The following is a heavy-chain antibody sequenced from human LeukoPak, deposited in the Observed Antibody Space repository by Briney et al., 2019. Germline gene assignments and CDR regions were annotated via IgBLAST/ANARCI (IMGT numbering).Heavy chain of an antibody. V-gene: IGHV3-7*01. CDR2: INQDGSEE. Sequence: GGSLRLSCAASGFTFSNYWMTWVRQAPGKGLKWVAHINQDGSEEHYMDSVKARFTISRDNAKNSLSLQMNSLRAEDTAVYYCVRDGGVSGYDLLDYWGQGTSVTVSS. CDR1: GFTFSNYW. D-gene: IGHD5-12*01. J-gene: IGHJ4*02. CDR3: VRDGGVSGYDLLDY.